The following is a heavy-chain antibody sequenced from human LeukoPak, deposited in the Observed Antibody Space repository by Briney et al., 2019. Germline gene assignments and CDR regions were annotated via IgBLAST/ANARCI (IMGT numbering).Heavy chain of an antibody. V-gene: IGHV3-23*01. CDR3: AKTKSPTWAFDI. J-gene: IGHJ3*02. Sequence: GGSLRLSCAASGFTFSSYAMSWVRQAPGKGLEWVSAISGSGGNTYYADSVKGRFTISRDNSKNTLCLQMNSLRAEDTAVYYCAKTKSPTWAFDIWGQGTMVTVSS. CDR1: GFTFSSYA. CDR2: ISGSGGNT.